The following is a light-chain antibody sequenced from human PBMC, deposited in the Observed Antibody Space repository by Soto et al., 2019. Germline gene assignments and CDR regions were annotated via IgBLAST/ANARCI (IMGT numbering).Light chain of an antibody. J-gene: IGKJ1*01. CDR2: DAS. CDR1: QSISSW. Sequence: DIPMTQSPSTRSASVGDRVTITCRASQSISSWLAWYQQKPGKAPKLLIYDASSLESGVPSRFSGSGSGTEFTLTISSLQPDDFATYYCQQYNSYSHTFGQGTKVDI. CDR3: QQYNSYSHT. V-gene: IGKV1-5*01.